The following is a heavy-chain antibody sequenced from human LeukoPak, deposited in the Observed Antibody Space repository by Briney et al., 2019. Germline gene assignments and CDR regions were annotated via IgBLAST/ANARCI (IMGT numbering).Heavy chain of an antibody. CDR2: ISAYNGNT. J-gene: IGHJ4*02. D-gene: IGHD3-22*01. CDR1: GYTFTSYG. Sequence: ASVKVSCKASGYTFTSYGISWVRQAPGQGLEWMGWISAYNGNTNYAQKLQGRVTMTTDTSTSTAYMELRSLRSDDTAVYYCARYSYDSSGYYLNDYWGQGTLVTVSS. CDR3: ARYSYDSSGYYLNDY. V-gene: IGHV1-18*01.